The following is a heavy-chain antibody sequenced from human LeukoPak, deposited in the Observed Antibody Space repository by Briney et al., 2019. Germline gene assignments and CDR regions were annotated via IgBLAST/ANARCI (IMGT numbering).Heavy chain of an antibody. CDR1: GYSVTSGYY. CDR2: IFHSGST. V-gene: IGHV4-38-2*02. D-gene: IGHD5-18*01. CDR3: ARRGGYRYSYGNTNDY. J-gene: IGHJ4*02. Sequence: PSETLSLTCTVSGYSVTSGYYWGWIRQPPGKGLEWIGTIFHSGSTYYNPSLKSRVTISVDTSKNQFSLKLSSVTAADTAVYYCARRGGYRYSYGNTNDYWGQGTLVTVSS.